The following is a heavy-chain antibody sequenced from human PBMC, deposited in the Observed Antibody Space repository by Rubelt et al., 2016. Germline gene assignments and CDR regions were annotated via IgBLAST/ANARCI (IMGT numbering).Heavy chain of an antibody. D-gene: IGHD2-15*01. CDR2: IYTAGNT. CDR3: AREFCSGITCYHSGYYYHGLDV. Sequence: EVQLVESGGGLVQPGGSPRLSCAASGFTFSSYDMHWVRQPTGKGLEWVSAIYTAGNTYYPGSVKGRFTISRENAKNSMYLQMKSLRAEDTAVYYCAREFCSGITCYHSGYYYHGLDVWGQGTTVTVSS. CDR1: GFTFSSYD. J-gene: IGHJ6*02. V-gene: IGHV3-13*01.